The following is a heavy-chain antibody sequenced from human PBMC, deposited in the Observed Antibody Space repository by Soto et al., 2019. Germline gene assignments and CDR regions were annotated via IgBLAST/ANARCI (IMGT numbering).Heavy chain of an antibody. V-gene: IGHV4-30-4*01. J-gene: IGHJ6*02. D-gene: IGHD2-21*02. Sequence: QVQLQQSGPGLVKPSQTLSLTCTVSGGSISSDYYHWTWIRQSPKSGLEWIGYIHHSGSILYNPSMKSRLTISVDTYKNQYSLHLSSVTAADTAVYCCAREDDGGDTLDVWGQVTTVTVAS. CDR3: AREDDGGDTLDV. CDR1: GGSISSDYYH. CDR2: IHHSGSI.